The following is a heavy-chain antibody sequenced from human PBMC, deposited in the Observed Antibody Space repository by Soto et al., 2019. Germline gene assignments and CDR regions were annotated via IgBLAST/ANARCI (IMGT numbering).Heavy chain of an antibody. CDR2: IYGGGRT. D-gene: IGHD4-17*01. CDR3: CGPSTVTINWFFDL. J-gene: IGHJ2*01. V-gene: IGHV3-66*01. CDR1: GFTVSSNY. Sequence: EVQLVESGGGLVQPGGSLRLSCAASGFTVSSNYMSWVRQAPGKGLEWVSIIYGGGRTNYADSVKGRFTVSRDNYKNTLYLQMNSLIAEETAMYYCCGPSTVTINWFFDLWGRGTLVTVSS.